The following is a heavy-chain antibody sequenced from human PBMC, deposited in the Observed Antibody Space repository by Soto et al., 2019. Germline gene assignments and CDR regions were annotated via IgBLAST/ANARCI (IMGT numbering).Heavy chain of an antibody. J-gene: IGHJ3*02. CDR3: AKEGYYYDSSGYPGRVFDI. V-gene: IGHV3-30*18. D-gene: IGHD3-22*01. CDR2: ISHDGNNK. Sequence: GGSLRLSCAASGFTFSSYGMHWVRQAPGKGLEWVAVISHDGNNKYYADSVKGRFTISRDNSKNTLYLQMNSLRAEDTAVYYCAKEGYYYDSSGYPGRVFDIWGQGTMVTVSS. CDR1: GFTFSSYG.